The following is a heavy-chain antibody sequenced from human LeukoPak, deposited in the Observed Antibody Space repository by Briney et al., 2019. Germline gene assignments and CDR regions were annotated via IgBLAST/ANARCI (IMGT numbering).Heavy chain of an antibody. CDR3: ARRRLFLAHAFDI. V-gene: IGHV4-34*01. CDR1: DGSFSGYY. D-gene: IGHD2-21*02. J-gene: IGHJ3*02. CDR2: INHSGST. Sequence: SETLPLTCAVYDGSFSGYYWSWIRQPPGKGLEWIGEINHSGSTYYNPSLSSRVTISVDTSKNQFSLQLNSVTAADTAVYYCARRRLFLAHAFDIWGQGTMVTVSS.